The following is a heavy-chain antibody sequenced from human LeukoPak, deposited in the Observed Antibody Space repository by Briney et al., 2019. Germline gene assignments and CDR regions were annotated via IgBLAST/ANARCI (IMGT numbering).Heavy chain of an antibody. D-gene: IGHD6-19*01. J-gene: IGHJ4*02. V-gene: IGHV3-33*08. CDR3: ARAPAWQWPRAIFDS. Sequence: GGSLRLSCAASGFTFSSYWMSWVRQAPGKGLEWVAVIWYDGSNKYYADSVKGRFTFSRDNSKSTLYLQMNSLRTEDTAVYFCARAPAWQWPRAIFDSWGQGTLVTVSS. CDR1: GFTFSSYW. CDR2: IWYDGSNK.